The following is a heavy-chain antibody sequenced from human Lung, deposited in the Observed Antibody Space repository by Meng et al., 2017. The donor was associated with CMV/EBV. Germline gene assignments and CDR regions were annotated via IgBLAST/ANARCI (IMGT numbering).Heavy chain of an antibody. CDR3: ARDLGNSYGYDYYYYYGMDV. D-gene: IGHD5-18*01. V-gene: IGHV3-21*01. Sequence: GESLKISCAASGSTFSSYSMNWVRQAPGKGLEWVSSISSSSSYIYYADSVKGRFTTSRDNAKNSLYLQMNSLRAEDTAVYYCARDLGNSYGYDYYYYYGMDVWGQGTTVTVSS. CDR1: GSTFSSYS. J-gene: IGHJ6*02. CDR2: ISSSSSYI.